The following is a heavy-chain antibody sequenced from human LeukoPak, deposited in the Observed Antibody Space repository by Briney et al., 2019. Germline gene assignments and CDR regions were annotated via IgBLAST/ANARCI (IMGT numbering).Heavy chain of an antibody. CDR3: ARHSCYDS. J-gene: IGHJ4*02. Sequence: GESLKISCKGSDFNFTTYSFASVRQMPGKGLEWMGVIYAGDSSTRYSPSFQGQVTISVDKSISTAYLQWSSLKASDSAIYYCARHSCYDSWGQGTLVTVSS. CDR2: IYAGDSST. V-gene: IGHV5-51*01. D-gene: IGHD3-16*01. CDR1: DFNFTTYS.